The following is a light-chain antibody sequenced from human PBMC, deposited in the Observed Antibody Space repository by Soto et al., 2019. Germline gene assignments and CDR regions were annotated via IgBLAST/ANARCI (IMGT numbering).Light chain of an antibody. Sequence: QSVLTQPASVSGAPGQSITISCTGTSSDVGGYNYVSWYQQHPGKAPKLMIYDVSNRPSGVSNRFSGSKSGNTASLTISGLQAEDEADYYCSSYTRSTTLVFGTGTRSPS. J-gene: IGLJ1*01. V-gene: IGLV2-14*01. CDR2: DVS. CDR3: SSYTRSTTLV. CDR1: SSDVGGYNY.